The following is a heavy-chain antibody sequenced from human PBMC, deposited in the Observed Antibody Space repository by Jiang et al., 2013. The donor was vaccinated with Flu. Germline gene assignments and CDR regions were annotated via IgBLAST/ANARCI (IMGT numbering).Heavy chain of an antibody. Sequence: VQLVESGGGVVQPGGSLRLSCAASGFSFSYYAMSWVRQAPGKGLEWMASIRFDGSDKYYAESVKGRFTISRDNSKSILYLRMNSLRAEDTSVYYCATLRGSSYDTYLADY. J-gene: IGHJ4*01. V-gene: IGHV3-30*02. CDR2: IRFDGSDK. CDR3: ATLRGSSYDTYLADY. D-gene: IGHD3-3*01. CDR1: GFSFSYYA.